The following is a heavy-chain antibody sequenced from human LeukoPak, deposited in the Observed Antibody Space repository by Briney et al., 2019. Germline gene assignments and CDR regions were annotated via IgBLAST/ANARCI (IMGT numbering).Heavy chain of an antibody. Sequence: SETLSLTCTVSGGSISSGDYYWSWIRQPPGKGLEWIGYIYYSGSTYYNPSLKSRVTISVGTSKNQFSLKLSSVTAADTAVYYCARFYYDFLLAAGMDVWGQGTTVTVSS. J-gene: IGHJ6*02. D-gene: IGHD3-3*01. CDR1: GGSISSGDYY. V-gene: IGHV4-30-4*01. CDR3: ARFYYDFLLAAGMDV. CDR2: IYYSGST.